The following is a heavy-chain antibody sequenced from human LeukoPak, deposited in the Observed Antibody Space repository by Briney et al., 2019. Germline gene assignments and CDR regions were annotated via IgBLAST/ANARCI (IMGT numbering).Heavy chain of an antibody. CDR2: IYTSGST. CDR1: GGSISSYY. D-gene: IGHD3-22*01. V-gene: IGHV4-4*07. Sequence: SETLSLTCTVSGGSISSYYWSRIRQPAGKGLEWIGRIYTSGSTNYNPSLKSRVTMSVDTSKNQFSLKLSSVTAADTAVYYCAREGYDSSGYYPDYWGQGTLVTVSS. J-gene: IGHJ4*02. CDR3: AREGYDSSGYYPDY.